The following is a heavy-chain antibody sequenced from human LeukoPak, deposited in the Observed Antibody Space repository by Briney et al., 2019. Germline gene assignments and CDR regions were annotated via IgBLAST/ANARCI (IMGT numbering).Heavy chain of an antibody. V-gene: IGHV1-2*02. CDR2: ISPNTGGT. CDR1: GYTFTGYY. Sequence: ASVKVSCKASGYTFTGYYMHWVRQAPGQGLEWMGWISPNTGGTKYAQKFQGRVTMTRDRSISTAYMDLSSLRSDDTAVYYCARVGSYGDFPDALEIWGQGTLVTVSS. D-gene: IGHD4-17*01. CDR3: ARVGSYGDFPDALEI. J-gene: IGHJ3*02.